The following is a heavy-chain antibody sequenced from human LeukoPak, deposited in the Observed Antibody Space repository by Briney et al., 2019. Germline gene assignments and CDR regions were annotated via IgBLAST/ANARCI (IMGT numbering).Heavy chain of an antibody. CDR3: ARDAVISGTRFYFDH. Sequence: GGSLRLSCTASGFIFETYSMNWVRQSPGKGLQWVSYISGGGSHKYYADSVRGRFTISRDDDKNSLYLQMDSLRADDTAVYYCARDAVISGTRFYFDHWGQGALVSVPS. CDR2: ISGGGSHK. J-gene: IGHJ4*02. V-gene: IGHV3-48*01. CDR1: GFIFETYS. D-gene: IGHD1-7*01.